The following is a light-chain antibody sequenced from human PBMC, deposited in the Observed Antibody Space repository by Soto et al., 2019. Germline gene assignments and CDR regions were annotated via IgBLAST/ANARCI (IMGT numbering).Light chain of an antibody. CDR1: SSDIGSNY. CDR2: GNN. V-gene: IGLV1-51*01. CDR3: QVWDGSSGHVV. J-gene: IGLJ2*01. Sequence: QSVLTQPPSVSTAPGQKVTISCSGSSSDIGSNYVSWYQQLPGTAPKLLIYGNNKRPSGIPDRFSGSKSGTSATLGITGLQTGDEADYYCQVWDGSSGHVVFGGGTKVTVL.